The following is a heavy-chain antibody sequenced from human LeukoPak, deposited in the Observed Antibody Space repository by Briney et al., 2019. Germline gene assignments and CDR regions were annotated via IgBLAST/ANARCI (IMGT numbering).Heavy chain of an antibody. CDR1: GGSISSGVSY. CDR3: AIAYRFDSGYDLLDAFDV. V-gene: IGHV4-31*03. CDR2: IYYSGSS. J-gene: IGHJ3*01. Sequence: SETLSLSCTVSGGSISSGVSYWSWIRQHPGKGLEWIAYIYYSGSSSYNPSLKSRVTISVDTSKNQFSLKLSSVTAADTAAYYCAIAYRFDSGYDLLDAFDVWGQGTMVTVSS. D-gene: IGHD5-12*01.